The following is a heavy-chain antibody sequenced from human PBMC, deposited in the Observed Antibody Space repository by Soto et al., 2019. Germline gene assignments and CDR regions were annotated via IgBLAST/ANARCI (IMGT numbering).Heavy chain of an antibody. J-gene: IGHJ4*02. CDR1: GFTFSNAW. CDR3: INSIEAAGPPDY. V-gene: IGHV3-15*01. D-gene: IGHD6-13*01. Sequence: EGSLRLSCAASGFTFSNAWMSWVRQAPGKGLEWVGRIKSKTDGGTTDYAAPVKGRFTISRDDSKNTLYLQMNSLKKEDTDVYYFINSIEAAGPPDYWCQGILVSVS. CDR2: IKSKTDGGTT.